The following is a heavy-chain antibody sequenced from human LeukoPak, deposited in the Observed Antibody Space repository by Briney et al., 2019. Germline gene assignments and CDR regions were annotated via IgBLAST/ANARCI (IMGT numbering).Heavy chain of an antibody. V-gene: IGHV3-9*01. Sequence: GGSLRLSCAASGFTFDDYAMHWVRQAPGKGLEWVSGISWNSGSIGYADSVKGRFTISRDSAKNSLYLQMNSLRAEDTALYYCAKDPSAAGTSFDYWGQGTLVTVSS. CDR3: AKDPSAAGTSFDY. D-gene: IGHD6-13*01. J-gene: IGHJ4*02. CDR1: GFTFDDYA. CDR2: ISWNSGSI.